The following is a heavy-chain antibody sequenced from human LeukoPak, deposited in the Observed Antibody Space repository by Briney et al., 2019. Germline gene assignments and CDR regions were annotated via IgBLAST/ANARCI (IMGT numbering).Heavy chain of an antibody. Sequence: PGGSLRLSCTASGFTFGDYAMSWFRQAPGKGLEWVGFIRSKACGGTTEYAASVKGRFTISRDDSKSVAYLQMNSLKTEDTAVYYCTRDLWIQLWFQDDYWGQGTLVTVSS. D-gene: IGHD5-18*01. J-gene: IGHJ4*02. CDR3: TRDLWIQLWFQDDY. V-gene: IGHV3-49*03. CDR2: IRSKACGGTT. CDR1: GFTFGDYA.